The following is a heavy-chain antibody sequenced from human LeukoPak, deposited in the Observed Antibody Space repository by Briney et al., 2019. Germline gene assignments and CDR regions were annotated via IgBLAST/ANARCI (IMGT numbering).Heavy chain of an antibody. CDR3: AKDWLLWFGEFDAFDI. J-gene: IGHJ3*02. CDR2: ISGSGGGT. Sequence: GGSLRLSCAASGFTFSSYAMSWVRQAPGKGLEWVSAISGSGGGTYYADSVKGRFTISRDNSKNTLYLQMNSLRAEDTAVYYCAKDWLLWFGEFDAFDIWGQGTMVTVSS. CDR1: GFTFSSYA. V-gene: IGHV3-23*01. D-gene: IGHD3-10*01.